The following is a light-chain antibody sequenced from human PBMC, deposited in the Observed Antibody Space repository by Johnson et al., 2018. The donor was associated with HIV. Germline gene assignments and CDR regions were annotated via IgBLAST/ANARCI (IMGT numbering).Light chain of an antibody. CDR2: ENK. Sequence: QFVLTQPPSVSAAPGQMVSISCSGSSSNIGKNYVSWYQQFPGTAPKLLIHENKKRPSGIPDRFSGSKSGTSATLGITGLQTGDEADYYRGTWDSSLRTGFFGTGTKGTVL. CDR3: GTWDSSLRTGF. J-gene: IGLJ1*01. V-gene: IGLV1-51*02. CDR1: SSNIGKNY.